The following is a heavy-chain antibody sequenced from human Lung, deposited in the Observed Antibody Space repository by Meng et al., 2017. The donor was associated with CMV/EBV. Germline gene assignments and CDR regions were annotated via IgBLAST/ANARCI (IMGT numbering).Heavy chain of an antibody. J-gene: IGHJ6*02. V-gene: IGHV3-7*01. CDR2: IKQDGSEK. CDR1: GFTFSSYW. D-gene: IGHD1-1*01. Sequence: GGSXRLSCAASGFTFSSYWMNWVRQAPGKGLEWVANIKQDGSEKYYVDSVKGRLTIARDNAKNSLYLQRNSLRAEDTAVYYCARDNSVIGDYGMDVWGQGTXVTVSS. CDR3: ARDNSVIGDYGMDV.